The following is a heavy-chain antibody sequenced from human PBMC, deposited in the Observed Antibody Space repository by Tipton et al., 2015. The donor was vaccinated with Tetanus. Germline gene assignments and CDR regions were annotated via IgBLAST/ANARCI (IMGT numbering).Heavy chain of an antibody. V-gene: IGHV4-59*01. J-gene: IGHJ4*02. CDR3: ACGSGYFDSSYHSPLDF. CDR1: RGSRSANY. Sequence: TLSFTCAVSRGSRSANYWSWIRQSPGKGLEWIGYIQYNGITNYHPSLKSRVTISVDSSTSQFSLRLASVTAADTAVYYCACGSGYFDSSYHSPLDFWGRGTLVTVSS. CDR2: IQYNGIT. D-gene: IGHD3-22*01.